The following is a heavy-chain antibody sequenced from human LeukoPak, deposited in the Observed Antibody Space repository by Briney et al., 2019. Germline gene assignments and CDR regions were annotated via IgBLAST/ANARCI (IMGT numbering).Heavy chain of an antibody. CDR1: GFTFSSYA. V-gene: IGHV3-30*04. CDR3: ASGTYQLLLSWFDP. J-gene: IGHJ5*02. Sequence: GGSLRLSCAASGFTFSSYAMHWVRQAPGKGLEWVAVISYDGSNEYYADSVKGRFTISRDNSKNTLYLQMNSLRAEDTAVYYCASGTYQLLLSWFDPWGQGTLVTVSS. CDR2: ISYDGSNE. D-gene: IGHD2-2*01.